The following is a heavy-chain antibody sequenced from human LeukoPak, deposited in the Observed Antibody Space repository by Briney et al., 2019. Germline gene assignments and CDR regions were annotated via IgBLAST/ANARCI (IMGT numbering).Heavy chain of an antibody. J-gene: IGHJ3*02. D-gene: IGHD3-10*01. Sequence: ASVKVSCKASGYTFTSYGISWVRQAPGQGLEWMGWISAYKGNTNFAQELQGRVTMTTDTSTSTAYMELRSLRSDDTAVYYCARTTETFLWFGDLGAEPRPGVFDICGQGTMLPVSS. CDR2: ISAYKGNT. CDR3: ARTTETFLWFGDLGAEPRPGVFDI. CDR1: GYTFTSYG. V-gene: IGHV1-18*01.